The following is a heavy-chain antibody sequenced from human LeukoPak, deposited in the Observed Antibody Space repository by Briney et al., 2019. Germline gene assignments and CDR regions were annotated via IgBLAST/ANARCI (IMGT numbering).Heavy chain of an antibody. J-gene: IGHJ4*02. CDR2: IYSGGST. CDR3: ASTYQLLTAATHFDY. Sequence: PGGSLRLYSAASGFTVRSNYMSWVRQAPGKGLEWVSVIYSGGSTYYADSVKGRFTISRDNSKNTLYLQMNSLRAEDTAVYYCASTYQLLTAATHFDYWGQGTLVTVSS. D-gene: IGHD2-2*01. CDR1: GFTVRSNY. V-gene: IGHV3-66*02.